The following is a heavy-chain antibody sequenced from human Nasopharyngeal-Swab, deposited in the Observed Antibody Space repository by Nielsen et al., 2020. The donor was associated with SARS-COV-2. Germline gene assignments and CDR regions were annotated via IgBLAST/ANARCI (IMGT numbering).Heavy chain of an antibody. Sequence: GGSLRLSCAASGFTFSSYAMTWVRQAPGKGLEWVSSISVNGASTYYAGSVKGRCTISRDNSRNTLYLQLNSLRAEDTAIYYCAKRVAGKYYYMDVWGKGTTVTVSS. CDR2: ISVNGAST. CDR3: AKRVAGKYYYMDV. D-gene: IGHD3-10*01. J-gene: IGHJ6*03. CDR1: GFTFSSYA. V-gene: IGHV3-23*01.